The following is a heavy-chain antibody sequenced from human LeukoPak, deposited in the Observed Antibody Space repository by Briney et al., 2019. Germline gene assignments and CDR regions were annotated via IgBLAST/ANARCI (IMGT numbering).Heavy chain of an antibody. CDR2: INPNSGGT. V-gene: IGHV1-2*06. J-gene: IGHJ4*02. CDR3: ARGFQAARPTDY. CDR1: GYTFTVYY. D-gene: IGHD6-6*01. Sequence: ASVKVSFKASGYTFTVYYMHWVRQAPGQGLEWMGRINPNSGGTNYAQKFQGRVTMTRDTSISTAYMELSRLRSDDTAVYYCARGFQAARPTDYWGQGTLVTVSS.